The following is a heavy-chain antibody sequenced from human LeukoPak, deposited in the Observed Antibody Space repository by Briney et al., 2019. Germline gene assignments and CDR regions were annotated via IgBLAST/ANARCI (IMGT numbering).Heavy chain of an antibody. Sequence: ASVKVSCKASGYTFTSYAMNWVRQAPGQGLEWMGWISAYNGNTNYAQNLQGRVTMTTDTSTSTAYMELRTLRSDDTAVYYCARDRPYCSGGSCPLDYWGQGTLVTVSS. CDR2: ISAYNGNT. J-gene: IGHJ4*02. CDR1: GYTFTSYA. D-gene: IGHD2-15*01. CDR3: ARDRPYCSGGSCPLDY. V-gene: IGHV1-18*01.